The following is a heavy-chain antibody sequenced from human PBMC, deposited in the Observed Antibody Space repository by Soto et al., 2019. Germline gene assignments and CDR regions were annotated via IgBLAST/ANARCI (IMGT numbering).Heavy chain of an antibody. Sequence: EVQLVQSGAEVKKPGESLKISCKGSGYSFSTYSIGWVRQMPAKGLECMGIIYPGDSDTRYSPSFPGQVLISVDKAISTSYLHWGSLESSDTAVYYGARGQPVGRTVGAFDIWGQGTVVTVPS. V-gene: IGHV5-51*01. CDR2: IYPGDSDT. CDR1: GYSFSTYS. CDR3: ARGQPVGRTVGAFDI. D-gene: IGHD4-17*01. J-gene: IGHJ3*02.